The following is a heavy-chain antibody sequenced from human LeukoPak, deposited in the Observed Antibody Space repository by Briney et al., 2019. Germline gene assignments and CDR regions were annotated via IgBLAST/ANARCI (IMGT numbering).Heavy chain of an antibody. J-gene: IGHJ6*02. CDR3: DILCSARNESYFYYGMDV. CDR1: GFAFSGAA. CDR2: IRSKADT. V-gene: IGHV3-73*01. D-gene: IGHD6-6*01. Sequence: PRGSLRLSSTASGFAFSGAATHRARQASGRGLEWVGRIRSKADTAYAASVKGRFTISRDDSRNTAYLQMNSLQTEDTAVYYCDILCSARNESYFYYGMDVWGQGTTVTVSS.